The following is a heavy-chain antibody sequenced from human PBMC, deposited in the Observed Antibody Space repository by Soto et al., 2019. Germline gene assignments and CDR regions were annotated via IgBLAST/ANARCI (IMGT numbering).Heavy chain of an antibody. CDR3: ARQRWFDP. CDR1: GDSISSDY. V-gene: IGHV4-59*08. J-gene: IGHJ5*02. Sequence: QVQLQESGPGLVKPSETLSLTCTVSGDSISSDYWNWVRQPPGKGLQWIGNIHYSGTTNYNPSLKSRVIISLDTSMNQFSLKLSSVTAADTAVYYCARQRWFDPWGQGTLVTVSS. CDR2: IHYSGTT.